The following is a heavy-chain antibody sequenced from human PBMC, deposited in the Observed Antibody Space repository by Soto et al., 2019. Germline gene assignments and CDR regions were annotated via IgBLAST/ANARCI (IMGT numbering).Heavy chain of an antibody. V-gene: IGHV3-23*01. J-gene: IGHJ5*01. D-gene: IGHD1-20*01. Sequence: DVQLLESGGGLVQPGGSLTLSCAASRFTFSDFATSWVRQVPGKGLEWVSSTGGGGSDTYYADSVKGRFTISRDNSKNTLYLQMDGLRDEDTAIYYCAKDAVPYNGKWDWFDSWGQGTLVIVSS. CDR3: AKDAVPYNGKWDWFDS. CDR1: RFTFSDFA. CDR2: TGGGGSDT.